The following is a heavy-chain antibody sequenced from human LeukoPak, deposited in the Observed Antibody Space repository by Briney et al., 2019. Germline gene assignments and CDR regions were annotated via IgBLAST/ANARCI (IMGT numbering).Heavy chain of an antibody. CDR2: INSGSTYT. J-gene: IGHJ4*02. CDR3: ARSLTSLTYEGY. Sequence: GGSLRLSCAASGFTFSSYMMNWVPQAPGKGLEWVSSINSGSTYTYYTESVMGRFTVSRDNAKNSLFLQMNSLRAEDTAIYYCARSLTSLTYEGYWGQGTLVTVSS. D-gene: IGHD3-3*01. V-gene: IGHV3-21*01. CDR1: GFTFSSYM.